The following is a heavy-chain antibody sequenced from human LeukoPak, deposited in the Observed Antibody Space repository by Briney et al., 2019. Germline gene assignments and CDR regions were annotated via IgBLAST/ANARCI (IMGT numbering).Heavy chain of an antibody. Sequence: PSETLSLTCTVSGGSISSSSYYWGWIRQPPGKGLEWIGSIYYSGSTYYNPSLKSRVTISVDTSKNQFSLKLSSVTAADTAVYYCARAKYNWNDLNFDYWGQGTLVTVSS. V-gene: IGHV4-39*01. D-gene: IGHD1-20*01. CDR3: ARAKYNWNDLNFDY. J-gene: IGHJ4*02. CDR2: IYYSGST. CDR1: GGSISSSSYY.